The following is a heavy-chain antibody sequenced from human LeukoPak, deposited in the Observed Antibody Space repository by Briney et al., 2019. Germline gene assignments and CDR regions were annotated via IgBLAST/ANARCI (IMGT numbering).Heavy chain of an antibody. J-gene: IGHJ6*03. CDR2: MNPNSGNT. CDR1: GYTFTNYD. CDR3: ARAPSWSGYSSYYYMDV. D-gene: IGHD3-3*01. Sequence: ASVKVSCKASGYTFTNYDINWVRQATGQGLEWMGWMNPNSGNTGYAQKFQGRVTMTRNTSISTAYMELSSLRSEDTAVYYCARAPSWSGYSSYYYMDVWGKGTTVTVSS. V-gene: IGHV1-8*01.